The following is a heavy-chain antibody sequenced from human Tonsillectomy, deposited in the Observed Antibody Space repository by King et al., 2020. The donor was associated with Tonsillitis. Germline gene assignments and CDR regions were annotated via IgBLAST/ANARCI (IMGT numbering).Heavy chain of an antibody. J-gene: IGHJ4*02. CDR1: GVSISSYY. V-gene: IGHV4-59*01. Sequence: VQLQESGPGLVKPSETLSLTCTVSGVSISSYYWSWIRQPPGKGLEWIGYIYYSGSTNYNPPLKRRVTISFDTSKNQFSLTLSSVTAADTAVYYCARISKGAAAPRAPDYWGPGTLVTVSS. CDR2: IYYSGST. CDR3: ARISKGAAAPRAPDY. D-gene: IGHD6-13*01.